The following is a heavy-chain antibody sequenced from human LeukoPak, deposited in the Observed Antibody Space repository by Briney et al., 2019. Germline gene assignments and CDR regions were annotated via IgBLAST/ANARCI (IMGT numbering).Heavy chain of an antibody. J-gene: IGHJ4*02. V-gene: IGHV3-30*04. Sequence: GGSLRLSCAAFGFTFSSYAVHWVRPAPGKGLEWVAVISYDGSNKYHPDSVKGRFTISRDNSKYALYLQMHSPRAEDTAVYYCAGDRSVAAAGTPDYWGQGTLVTVSS. CDR3: AGDRSVAAAGTPDY. D-gene: IGHD6-13*01. CDR1: GFTFSSYA. CDR2: ISYDGSNK.